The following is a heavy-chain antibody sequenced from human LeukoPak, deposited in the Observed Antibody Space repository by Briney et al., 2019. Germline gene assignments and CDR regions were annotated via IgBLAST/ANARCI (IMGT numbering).Heavy chain of an antibody. V-gene: IGHV1-18*04. CDR2: ISAYNGNT. Sequence: ASVKVSCKASGYTFTGYYMHWVRQAPGQGLEWMGWISAYNGNTNYAQKLQGRVTMTTDTSTSTAYMELRSLRSDDTAVYYCARDQYYDFWSGYSQTRYYFDYWGQGTLVTVSS. J-gene: IGHJ4*02. CDR3: ARDQYYDFWSGYSQTRYYFDY. CDR1: GYTFTGYY. D-gene: IGHD3-3*01.